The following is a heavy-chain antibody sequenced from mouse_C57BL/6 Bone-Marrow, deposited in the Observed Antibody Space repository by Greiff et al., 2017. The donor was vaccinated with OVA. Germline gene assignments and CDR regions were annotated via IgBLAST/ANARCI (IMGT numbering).Heavy chain of an antibody. CDR2: INPSSGYT. D-gene: IGHD1-1*01. V-gene: IGHV1-7*01. J-gene: IGHJ2*01. CDR1: GYTFTSYW. Sequence: QVQLQQSGAELAKPGASVKLSCKASGYTFTSYWMHWVKQRPGQGLEWIGYINPSSGYTKYNQKFKDKATLTADKSSSTAYMQLSSLTYEDSAVYYCARERVVLRLYFDYWGQGTTRTVSS. CDR3: ARERVVLRLYFDY.